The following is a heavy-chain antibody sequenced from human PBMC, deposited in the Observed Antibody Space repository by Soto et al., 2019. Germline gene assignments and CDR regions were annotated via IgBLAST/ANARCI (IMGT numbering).Heavy chain of an antibody. CDR3: ATPYHGRYNWNDQKAFDI. Sequence: GASVKVSCKVSGYTLTEYSMNWVRQAPGKGLEWMGGFDPEDGETIYAQKFQGRVTMTEDTSTDTVYMELSSLRSEDTAVYYCATPYHGRYNWNDQKAFDIWGQGTMVTVSS. CDR1: GYTLTEYS. CDR2: FDPEDGET. D-gene: IGHD1-1*01. V-gene: IGHV1-24*01. J-gene: IGHJ3*02.